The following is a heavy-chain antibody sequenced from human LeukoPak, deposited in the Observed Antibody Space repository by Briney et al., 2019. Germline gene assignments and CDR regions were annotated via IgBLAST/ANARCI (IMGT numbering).Heavy chain of an antibody. D-gene: IGHD3-3*01. CDR3: ARVRFQEKGVTVRGGPFDI. J-gene: IGHJ3*02. V-gene: IGHV5-51*01. CDR1: GYSFISYW. CDR2: IYPGDSDT. Sequence: GESLKISCKGSGYSFISYWIGWVRQMPGKGLEWMGIIYPGDSDTRYSPSFQGQVTISAVKSSSIAYLQWRSLQASDTAVYYCARVRFQEKGVTVRGGPFDIWGQGTRITVSS.